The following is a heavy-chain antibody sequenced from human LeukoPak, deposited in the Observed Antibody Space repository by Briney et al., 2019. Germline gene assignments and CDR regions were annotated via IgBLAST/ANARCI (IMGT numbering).Heavy chain of an antibody. CDR1: GDSISSSSYY. CDR2: VYYNGRT. D-gene: IGHD3-22*01. J-gene: IGHJ4*02. CDR3: ARELTLPFRYYYDSRGFDY. V-gene: IGHV4-39*07. Sequence: SETLSLTCTLSGDSISSSSYYWGWIRQPPGKGLEWIGSVYYNGRTYSNPSLKSRLTIPVYTSKTQFSLKLNSVTAADTAVYYCARELTLPFRYYYDSRGFDYWGQGILVTVSS.